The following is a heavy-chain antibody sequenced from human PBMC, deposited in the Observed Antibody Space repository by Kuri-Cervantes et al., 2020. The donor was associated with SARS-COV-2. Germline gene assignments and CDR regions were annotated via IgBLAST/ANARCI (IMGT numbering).Heavy chain of an antibody. J-gene: IGHJ6*03. CDR3: ARGAANYYYMDV. CDR1: GFTFSSYG. CDR2: IWYDGSNK. Sequence: GESLKIPCATSGFTFSSYGMHWVRQAPGKGLEWVAVIWYDGSNKYYADSVKGRFTISRDNSKNTVSLHMNSLRAEDTAMYYCARGAANYYYMDVWGKGTTVTVSS. D-gene: IGHD3-16*01. V-gene: IGHV3-33*01.